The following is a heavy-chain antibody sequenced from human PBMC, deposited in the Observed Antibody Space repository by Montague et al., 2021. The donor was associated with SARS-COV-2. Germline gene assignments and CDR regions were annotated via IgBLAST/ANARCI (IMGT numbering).Heavy chain of an antibody. J-gene: IGHJ3*01. CDR3: ARGQVTVFAILIAFPAAGAIDV. Sequence: TLSLTCTVSGASISSGDSYWSWIRQHPGKGLEWIGFTFHNGGSYYNPPLKNRVTISVDKPKNQISLKLTSVTAADTATYYCARGQVTVFAILIAFPAAGAIDVWGQGTTVTVS. D-gene: IGHD3-16*02. V-gene: IGHV4-31*03. CDR2: TFHNGGS. CDR1: GASISSGDSY.